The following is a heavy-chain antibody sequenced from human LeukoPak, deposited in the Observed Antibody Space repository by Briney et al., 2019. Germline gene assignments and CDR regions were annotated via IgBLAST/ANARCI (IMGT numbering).Heavy chain of an antibody. CDR1: GLTFSNSW. V-gene: IGHV3-74*01. CDR3: ARVSGLGMNEYLQH. D-gene: IGHD3-10*01. Sequence: PGGSLRLSCAASGLTFSNSWMHWVRQAPGKGLVWVSRINNDGSYSSYADSVKGRFTISRDNAKNTLYLQMTSLRAEDTAVYFCARVSGLGMNEYLQHWGQGTLVTVSS. J-gene: IGHJ1*01. CDR2: INNDGSYS.